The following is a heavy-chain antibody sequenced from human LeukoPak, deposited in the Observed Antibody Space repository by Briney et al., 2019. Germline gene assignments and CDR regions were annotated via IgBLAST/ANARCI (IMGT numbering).Heavy chain of an antibody. V-gene: IGHV4-34*01. J-gene: IGHJ6*03. CDR1: GGSFSGYY. Sequence: PSETLSLTCAVYGGSFSGYYWSWIRQPPGKGLEWIGEINHSGSTNYNPSLKSRVTISGDTSKNQFSLKLSSVTAADTAVYYCARGVKLRYFAWLRGLYYYYMDVWGKGTTVTVSS. CDR3: ARGVKLRYFAWLRGLYYYYMDV. D-gene: IGHD3-9*01. CDR2: INHSGST.